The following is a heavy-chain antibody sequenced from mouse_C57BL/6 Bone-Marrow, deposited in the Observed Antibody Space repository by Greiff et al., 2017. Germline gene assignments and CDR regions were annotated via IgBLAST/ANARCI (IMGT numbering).Heavy chain of an antibody. Sequence: EVHLVESGTVLARPGASVKMSCKTSGYTFTSYWMHWVKQRPGQGLEWIGAIYPGNSDTSYNQKFKGKAKLTAVTSASTAYMELSSLTNEDSAVYYCTRSLYYGSKGDYFDYWGQGTTLTVSS. J-gene: IGHJ2*01. CDR3: TRSLYYGSKGDYFDY. CDR1: GYTFTSYW. CDR2: IYPGNSDT. V-gene: IGHV1-5*01. D-gene: IGHD1-1*01.